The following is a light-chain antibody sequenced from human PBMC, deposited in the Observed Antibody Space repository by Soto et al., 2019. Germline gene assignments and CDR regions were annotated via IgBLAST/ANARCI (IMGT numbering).Light chain of an antibody. Sequence: QSALTQPASVSGSPGQSITIYCTGTSRDVGGYNYLSWYQQNPGKAPKVMIYEVSNRPSGVSNRFSGSKSGNTASLTISGLQAEDEADYYCSSYTTSGTPVFGGGTKLTVL. J-gene: IGLJ3*02. CDR1: SRDVGGYNY. CDR3: SSYTTSGTPV. V-gene: IGLV2-14*01. CDR2: EVS.